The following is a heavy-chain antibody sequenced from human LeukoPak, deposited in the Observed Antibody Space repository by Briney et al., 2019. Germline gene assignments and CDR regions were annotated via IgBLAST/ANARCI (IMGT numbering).Heavy chain of an antibody. CDR3: AGGGDYGDYFDY. CDR1: GGSISSGDYY. Sequence: ASQTLSLTCTVSGGSISSGDYYSSWIRQPPGKGLEWIGYIYYSGSTYYNPSLKSRVTISVDTSKNQFSLKLSSVTAADTAVYYCAGGGDYGDYFDYWGQGTLVTVSS. CDR2: IYYSGST. J-gene: IGHJ4*02. D-gene: IGHD4-17*01. V-gene: IGHV4-30-4*01.